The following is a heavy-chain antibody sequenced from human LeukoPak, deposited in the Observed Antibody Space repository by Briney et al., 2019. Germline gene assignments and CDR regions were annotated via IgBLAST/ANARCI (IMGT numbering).Heavy chain of an antibody. D-gene: IGHD2-2*01. J-gene: IGHJ4*02. V-gene: IGHV4-30-4*01. CDR3: ARAAVYCSSTSCSGGLIDY. CDR2: IYYSGST. CDR1: GGSISSGDYY. Sequence: SETLSLTCTVSGGSISSGDYYWSWIRQPPGKGLEWIGYIYYSGSTYYNPSLKSRVTISVDTSKNQFSLKLSSVTAADTAVYYCARAAVYCSSTSCSGGLIDYWGQGTLVTVSS.